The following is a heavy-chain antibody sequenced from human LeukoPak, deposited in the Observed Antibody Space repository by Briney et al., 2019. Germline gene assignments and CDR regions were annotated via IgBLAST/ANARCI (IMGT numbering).Heavy chain of an antibody. D-gene: IGHD1-26*01. J-gene: IGHJ3*02. CDR3: ARREGDAFDI. V-gene: IGHV3-23*01. CDR1: GFTFSSYA. Sequence: PGGSLRLSCAASGFTFSSYAMSWVRQAPGKGLEWVSGTTTTGGNTYYADSVKGRFTISRDNSNNTLNLQMNSLRAEDTARYYCARREGDAFDIWGQGTLVTVSS. CDR2: TTTTGGNT.